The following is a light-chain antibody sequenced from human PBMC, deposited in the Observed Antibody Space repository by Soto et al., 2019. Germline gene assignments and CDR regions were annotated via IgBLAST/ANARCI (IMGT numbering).Light chain of an antibody. CDR1: QGFNKW. J-gene: IGKJ1*01. V-gene: IGKV1-12*01. Sequence: DIQMTQSPSSVSASVGDRVTITCRASQGFNKWLAWYQQKTGKAPKLLIYAVSSLQSGVPSRFSGSGSGTDFTLTISSLPPEDFATYYWQQGNTFPWTFCQGTKVEIK. CDR2: AVS. CDR3: QQGNTFPWT.